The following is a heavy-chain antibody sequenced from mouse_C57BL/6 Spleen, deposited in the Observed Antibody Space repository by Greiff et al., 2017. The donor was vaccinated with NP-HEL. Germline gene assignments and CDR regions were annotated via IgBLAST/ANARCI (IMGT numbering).Heavy chain of an antibody. J-gene: IGHJ2*01. CDR2: IDPSDSYT. D-gene: IGHD1-1*01. V-gene: IGHV1-69*01. CDR1: GYTFTSYW. Sequence: VQLQQPGAELVMPGASVKLSCKASGYTFTSYWMHWVKQRPGQGLEWIGEIDPSDSYTNYNQKFKGKSTLTVDKSSSTAYMQLSSLTSEDSAVYYCARGAVATDWGQGTTLTVSS. CDR3: ARGAVATD.